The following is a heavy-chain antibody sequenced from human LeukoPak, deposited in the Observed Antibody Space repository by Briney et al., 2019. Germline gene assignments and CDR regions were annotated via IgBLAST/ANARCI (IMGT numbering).Heavy chain of an antibody. V-gene: IGHV3-43D*03. CDR1: GFTFYDYA. J-gene: IGHJ4*02. Sequence: GGSLRLSCAASGFTFYDYAMHWVRQAPGKGLEWVSLISWDGDSTHYADSVKGRFTLSRDNSKNSLYLQMNSLRAEDTALYYCAKDTASTAAGRGYFDYWGQGTLVTVSS. CDR3: AKDTASTAAGRGYFDY. D-gene: IGHD6-13*01. CDR2: ISWDGDST.